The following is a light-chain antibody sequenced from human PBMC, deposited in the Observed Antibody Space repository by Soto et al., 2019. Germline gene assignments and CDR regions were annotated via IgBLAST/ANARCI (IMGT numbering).Light chain of an antibody. CDR2: EVS. J-gene: IGLJ2*01. CDR1: SRDIGGYNY. Sequence: ALTQPASVSGSPGQSITISCTGTSRDIGGYNYVSWHQQHPGKAPKVIITEVSNRPSGVSDRFSGSKSGNTASLTISGLQAEDEADYYCSSYVNYNTFVIFGGGTKLTVL. V-gene: IGLV2-14*01. CDR3: SSYVNYNTFVI.